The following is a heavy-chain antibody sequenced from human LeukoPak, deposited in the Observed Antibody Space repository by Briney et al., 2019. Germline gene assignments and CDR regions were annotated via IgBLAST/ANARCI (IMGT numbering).Heavy chain of an antibody. CDR3: AKFLEGYNHGSDY. CDR2: ISGSGGTT. CDR1: GFTFSTYA. D-gene: IGHD5-18*01. J-gene: IGHJ4*02. Sequence: GGSLRLSCAASGFTFSTYAMSWVRQAPGKGLEWVSAISGSGGTTYYADPVKGRFTISRDNSKNTLYLQMNSLRAEDTAVYYCAKFLEGYNHGSDYWGQGTLVTVSS. V-gene: IGHV3-23*01.